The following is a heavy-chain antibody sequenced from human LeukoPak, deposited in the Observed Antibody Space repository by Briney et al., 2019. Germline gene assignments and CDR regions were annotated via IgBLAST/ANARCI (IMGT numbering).Heavy chain of an antibody. Sequence: SETLSLTCTVSGGSTSSYYWSWIRHPPGKGLERIGYIYTSGSTNYNPPLKSRVTISVDTSKNQFSLKLSSVTAADTAVYYCARHSGEAATRVSAFDIWGQGTMVTVSS. CDR1: GGSTSSYY. J-gene: IGHJ3*02. V-gene: IGHV4-4*09. CDR3: ARHSGEAATRVSAFDI. D-gene: IGHD1-26*01. CDR2: IYTSGST.